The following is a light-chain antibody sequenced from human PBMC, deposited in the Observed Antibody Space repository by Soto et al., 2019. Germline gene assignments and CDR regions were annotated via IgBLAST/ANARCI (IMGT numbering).Light chain of an antibody. CDR3: QQYNYWPPMFT. J-gene: IGKJ2*01. CDR1: QSVSSD. V-gene: IGKV3-15*01. CDR2: GAS. Sequence: EIVMTQSPATLSVSPGERATLSCRASQSVSSDLAWYQQKPGQAPRLLIYGASTRATGIPARFSGSGSGTDFTLTISSLQSEDFAVYYCQQYNYWPPMFTFGQGTKLEI.